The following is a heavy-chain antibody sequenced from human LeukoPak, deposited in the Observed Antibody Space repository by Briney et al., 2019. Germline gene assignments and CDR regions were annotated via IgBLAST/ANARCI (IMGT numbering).Heavy chain of an antibody. V-gene: IGHV4-31*03. J-gene: IGHJ4*02. D-gene: IGHD2-15*01. CDR1: GDSISSGDYY. CDR3: ARTYCRGGTRYSWDY. CDR2: INYSGTT. Sequence: PSQTLSLTCTVSGDSISSGDYYWSWARQHPGKGLEWIGYINYSGTTYYNPSLTSRVTISVDTSKNQFSLKLSSVTAADTAVYYCARTYCRGGTRYSWDYWGQGTLVTVSS.